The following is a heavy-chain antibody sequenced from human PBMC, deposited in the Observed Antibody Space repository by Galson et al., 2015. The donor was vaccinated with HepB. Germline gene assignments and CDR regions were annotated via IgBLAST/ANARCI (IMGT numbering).Heavy chain of an antibody. J-gene: IGHJ5*02. V-gene: IGHV7-4-1*02. D-gene: IGHD3-10*01. CDR2: INTNTGNP. CDR1: GYTFTSYA. CDR3: ASVYGSGSYRSNWVDP. Sequence: SVKVSCKASGYTFTSYAMNWVRQAPGQGLEWMGWINTNTGNPTYAQAFTGRFVFSLDTSVSTAYLQISSLKAEDTAVYYCASVYGSGSYRSNWVDPWGQGTLGTVSS.